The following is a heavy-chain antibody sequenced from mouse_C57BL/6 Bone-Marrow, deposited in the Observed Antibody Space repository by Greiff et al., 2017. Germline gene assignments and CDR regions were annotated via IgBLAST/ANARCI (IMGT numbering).Heavy chain of an antibody. J-gene: IGHJ3*01. D-gene: IGHD1-1*01. Sequence: EVKLVESGGGLVQPGGSLKLSCAASGFTFSDYYMYWVRQTPEKRLEWVAYISNGGGSTYYPDTVKGRFTISRDNAKNTRYLQISRLKSEDTAMYYCARNYGSSYGFAYWGQGTLVTVSA. CDR2: ISNGGGST. CDR3: ARNYGSSYGFAY. CDR1: GFTFSDYY. V-gene: IGHV5-12*01.